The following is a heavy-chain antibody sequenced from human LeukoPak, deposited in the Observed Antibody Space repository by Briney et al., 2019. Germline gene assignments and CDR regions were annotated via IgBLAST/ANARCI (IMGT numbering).Heavy chain of an antibody. D-gene: IGHD3-10*01. CDR3: ARSMVRGVFFDY. CDR1: GFTFDDYA. J-gene: IGHJ4*02. CDR2: ISWNSGSI. Sequence: GGSLRLSCAASGFTFDDYAMHWVRQAPGKGLEWVSGISWNSGSIGYADSVKGRFTISRDNSKNTLYLQMNSLRAEDTAVYYCARSMVRGVFFDYWGQGTLVTVSS. V-gene: IGHV3-9*01.